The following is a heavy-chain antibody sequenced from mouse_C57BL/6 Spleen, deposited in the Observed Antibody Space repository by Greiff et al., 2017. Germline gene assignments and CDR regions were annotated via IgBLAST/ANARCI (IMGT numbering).Heavy chain of an antibody. V-gene: IGHV1-82*01. CDR1: GYAFSSSW. Sequence: QVQLQQSGPELVKPGASVKISCKASGYAFSSSWMNWVKQRPGKGLEWIGRIYPGDGDTNYNGKFKGKATLTADKSSSTAYMQLSSLTSEDSAVYFCARPSFYSGGFAYWGQGTLVTVSA. D-gene: IGHD2-12*01. CDR3: ARPSFYSGGFAY. J-gene: IGHJ3*01. CDR2: IYPGDGDT.